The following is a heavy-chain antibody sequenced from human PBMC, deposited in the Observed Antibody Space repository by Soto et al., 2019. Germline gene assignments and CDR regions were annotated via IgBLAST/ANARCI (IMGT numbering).Heavy chain of an antibody. CDR3: ARDLSGGDGYNYDWFDP. J-gene: IGHJ5*02. Sequence: SVKVSWKTSGGSFSSYAISWVRQAPGQGFEWMGGIIPIFGTANYAQKFQGRVTITADESTSTAYMELSSLRSEDTAVYYCARDLSGGDGYNYDWFDPWGQGTLVTVPS. D-gene: IGHD5-12*01. CDR2: IIPIFGTA. V-gene: IGHV1-69*13. CDR1: GGSFSSYA.